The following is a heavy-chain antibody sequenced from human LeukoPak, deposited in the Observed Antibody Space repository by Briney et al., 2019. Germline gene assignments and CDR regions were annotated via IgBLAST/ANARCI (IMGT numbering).Heavy chain of an antibody. J-gene: IGHJ4*02. CDR2: NGSST. Sequence: PGGSLRLSCAAFGFTFSSYWMHWVRQAPGKGLVWVSRNGSSTPYADSVKGRFTISRDNAKNTLYLQMNSLRAEDTAVYYRARSNHGCHDYWGQGTLVAVSS. CDR1: GFTFSSYW. CDR3: ARSNHGCHDY. V-gene: IGHV3-74*01. D-gene: IGHD4-11*01.